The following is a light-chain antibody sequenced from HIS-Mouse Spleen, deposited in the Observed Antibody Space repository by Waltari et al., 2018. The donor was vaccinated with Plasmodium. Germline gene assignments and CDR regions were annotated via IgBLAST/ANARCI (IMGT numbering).Light chain of an antibody. V-gene: IGKV3-15*01. CDR2: VAS. J-gene: IGKJ1*01. CDR1: QSVSSN. CDR3: QQYNNWPRGT. Sequence: EIVMTQSPATLSVSPGERATLSCRARQSVSSNLAWYQQKPGQAPRLLIYVASTRATGIPARFSGSGSGTEFTLTIGSMQSEDVAVYYCQQYNNWPRGTFGQGTKVEIK.